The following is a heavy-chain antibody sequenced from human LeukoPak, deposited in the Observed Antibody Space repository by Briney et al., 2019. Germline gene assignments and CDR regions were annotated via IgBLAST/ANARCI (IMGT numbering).Heavy chain of an antibody. J-gene: IGHJ4*02. V-gene: IGHV3-73*01. CDR3: TRQSVAASCDY. Sequence: PGGSLRLSCAASGFTFSGSATHWVRQAAGDGREWVGRIRSKANSYATANAASVKGRFTISRDDSKNTAYLQVNGLKTEDTAVYYCTRQSVAASCDYWGQGTLVTVPS. CDR2: IRSKANSYAT. CDR1: GFTFSGSA. D-gene: IGHD6-19*01.